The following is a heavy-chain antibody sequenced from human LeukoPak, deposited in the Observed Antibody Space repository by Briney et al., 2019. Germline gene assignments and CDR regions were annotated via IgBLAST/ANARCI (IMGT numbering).Heavy chain of an antibody. CDR1: GFTFSSYW. Sequence: GGSLRLSRAASGFTFSSYWMSWVRQAPGKGLEWVANIKQDGSEKYYVDSVKGRFTISRDSAKNSLYLQMNSLRAEDTAVYYCARATTVTTSPSGYFDYWGQGTLVTVSS. V-gene: IGHV3-7*04. CDR3: ARATTVTTSPSGYFDY. D-gene: IGHD4-17*01. J-gene: IGHJ4*02. CDR2: IKQDGSEK.